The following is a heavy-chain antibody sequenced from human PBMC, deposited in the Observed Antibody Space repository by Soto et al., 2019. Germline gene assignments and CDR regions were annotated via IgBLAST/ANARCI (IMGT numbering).Heavy chain of an antibody. CDR3: ARGMGRSGYYTYYLDY. Sequence: SETLSLTCAVYGGSFSGYYWSWIRQPPGKGLEWIGEINHSGSTNYNPSLKSRVTISVDTSKNQFSLKLSSVTAADTAVYYCARGMGRSGYYTYYLDYWGQGTLVTVSS. D-gene: IGHD3-3*01. V-gene: IGHV4-34*01. CDR1: GGSFSGYY. J-gene: IGHJ4*02. CDR2: INHSGST.